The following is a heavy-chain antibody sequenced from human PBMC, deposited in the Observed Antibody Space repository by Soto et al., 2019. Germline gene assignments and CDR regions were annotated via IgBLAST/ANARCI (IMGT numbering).Heavy chain of an antibody. V-gene: IGHV4-34*01. Sequence: SETLSLTCAVYGGSFSGYYWSWIRQPPGEGLEWIGEINHSGSTNYNPSLKSRVTISVDTSKNQFSLKLSSVTAADTAVYYCARGFRVVTEYYYYYYGMDVWGQGTTVTVSS. CDR3: ARGFRVVTEYYYYYYGMDV. CDR2: INHSGST. D-gene: IGHD2-15*01. J-gene: IGHJ6*02. CDR1: GGSFSGYY.